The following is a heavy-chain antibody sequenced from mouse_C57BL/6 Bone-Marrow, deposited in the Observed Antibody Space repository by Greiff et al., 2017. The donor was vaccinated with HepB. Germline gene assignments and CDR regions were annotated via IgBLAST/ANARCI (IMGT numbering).Heavy chain of an antibody. J-gene: IGHJ4*01. V-gene: IGHV1-55*01. CDR1: GYTFTSYW. CDR2: IYPGSGST. CDR3: ARFTLSFYAMDY. Sequence: VQLQQPGAELVKPGASVKMSCKASGYTFTSYWITWVKQRPGQGLEWIGDIYPGSGSTNYNEKFKSKATLTVDPSSSTAYMQLSSLTSEDSAVYYCARFTLSFYAMDYWGQGTSVTVSS.